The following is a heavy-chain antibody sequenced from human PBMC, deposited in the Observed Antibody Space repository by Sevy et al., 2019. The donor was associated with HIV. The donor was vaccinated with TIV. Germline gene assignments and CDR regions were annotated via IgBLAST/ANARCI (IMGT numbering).Heavy chain of an antibody. CDR1: GGSFSGYY. CDR2: INHSGST. V-gene: IGHV4-34*01. Sequence: SEILSLTCAVYGGSFSGYYWSWIRQPPGKGLEWIGEINHSGSTNYNPSLKSRVTISVDTSKNQFSLKLSSVTAADTAVYYCARWIETPGEWELRRFDYWGQGTLVTVSS. CDR3: ARWIETPGEWELRRFDY. J-gene: IGHJ4*02. D-gene: IGHD1-26*01.